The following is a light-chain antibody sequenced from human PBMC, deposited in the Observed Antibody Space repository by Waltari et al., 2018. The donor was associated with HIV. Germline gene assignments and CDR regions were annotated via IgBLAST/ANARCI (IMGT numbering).Light chain of an antibody. CDR1: SGNIATNF. J-gene: IGLJ2*01. V-gene: IGLV6-57*02. CDR3: QTYDDSGVV. CDR2: ENN. Sequence: NFILTQPPSVSESPGKPVTISCTGGSGNIATNFVQWYHRHQGNAPLTIIYENNQRPSGVPDRFSGYIDSSSNSASLTISGLRSEDEADYYCQTYDDSGVVFGGGTRLTVL.